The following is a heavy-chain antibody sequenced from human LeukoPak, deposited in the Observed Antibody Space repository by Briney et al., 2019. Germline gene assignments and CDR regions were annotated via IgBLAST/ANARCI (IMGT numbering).Heavy chain of an antibody. V-gene: IGHV3-23*01. CDR1: GFTFSSYA. CDR2: ISGSGGST. J-gene: IGHJ4*02. CDR3: AKDINYDTHSYYFDY. D-gene: IGHD3-22*01. Sequence: GGSLGLSCAASGFTFSSYAMSWVRQAPGKGLEWVSAISGSGGSTYYADSVKGRFTISGDNSKNTLYLQMNSLRAEDTAVYYCAKDINYDTHSYYFDYWGQGTLVTVSS.